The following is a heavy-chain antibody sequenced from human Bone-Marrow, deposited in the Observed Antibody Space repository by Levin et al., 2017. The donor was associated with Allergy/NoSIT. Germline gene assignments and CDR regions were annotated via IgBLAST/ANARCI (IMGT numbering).Heavy chain of an antibody. CDR2: IYPSDSDT. CDR1: GYSFTGHW. J-gene: IGHJ6*02. V-gene: IGHV5-51*01. Sequence: ASVKVSCKPSGYSFTGHWIAWVRHMPGKGLEWMGSIYPSDSDTRYSPSFQGQVTISADKSISTAYLQWSSLKAADTAIYYCARIAGNPYFGMDVWGQGTTVTVSS. CDR3: ARIAGNPYFGMDV.